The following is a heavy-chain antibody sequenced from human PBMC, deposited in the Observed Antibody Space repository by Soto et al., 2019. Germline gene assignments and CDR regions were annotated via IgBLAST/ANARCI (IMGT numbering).Heavy chain of an antibody. CDR1: GFTFSDYY. CDR3: ARDGTYCSGTSCSYFDY. J-gene: IGHJ4*02. V-gene: IGHV3-11*04. D-gene: IGHD2-2*01. CDR2: ITSSGSTI. Sequence: GGSLRLSCAASGFTFSDYYMSWIRQAPGKGLEWVSDITSSGSTIYYADSVKGRFTVSRDNAKSTLSLQMSNLKAEDTAVYYCARDGTYCSGTSCSYFDYWGQGTLVTVSS.